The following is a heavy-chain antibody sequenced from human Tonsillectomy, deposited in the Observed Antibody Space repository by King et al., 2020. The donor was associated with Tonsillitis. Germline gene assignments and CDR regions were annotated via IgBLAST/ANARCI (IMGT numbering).Heavy chain of an antibody. CDR3: TRVSYSNSGNYYFDY. J-gene: IGHJ4*02. V-gene: IGHV3-49*04. CDR2: IRIKAYGGTT. D-gene: IGHD6-6*01. Sequence: QLVQSGGGLVQPGRSLRLSCTASGFTFGDYAMNWVRQAPGKGLEWVGFIRIKAYGGTTEYAASVKGRFTISRDDSKSIAYLHMNSLKTEDTAIYYCTRVSYSNSGNYYFDYWGQGTLVTVSS. CDR1: GFTFGDYA.